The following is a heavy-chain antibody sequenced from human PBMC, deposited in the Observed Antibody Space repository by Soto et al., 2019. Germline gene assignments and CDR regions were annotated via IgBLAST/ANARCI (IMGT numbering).Heavy chain of an antibody. V-gene: IGHV1-18*01. J-gene: IGHJ3*01. CDR2: ISAFNGNT. CDR3: ARSYYLADAFDV. Sequence: ASVKVSCKASGFRFSDYGFNWLRQAPGQGLEWMGWISAFNGNTETAQGLQDRVTMTTDSSTTTAHMDLTNLTTDDTAIYYCARSYYLADAFDVWGQGTMVTVSS. CDR1: GFRFSDYG. D-gene: IGHD3-16*01.